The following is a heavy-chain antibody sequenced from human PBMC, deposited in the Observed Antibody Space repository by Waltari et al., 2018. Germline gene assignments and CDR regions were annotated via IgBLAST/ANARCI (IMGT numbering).Heavy chain of an antibody. CDR2: IHHSGST. Sequence: QVQLQESGPGLVKPSETLSLTCAVSGYSISTDYYWVWIRQPPGKGLEWIGNIHHSGSTYYTPSLKRRVSISLDTSKNQFSLELSSLTADDTAVYYCARGQGYWGQGTLVTVSS. J-gene: IGHJ4*02. CDR3: ARGQGY. CDR1: GYSISTDYY. V-gene: IGHV4-38-2*01.